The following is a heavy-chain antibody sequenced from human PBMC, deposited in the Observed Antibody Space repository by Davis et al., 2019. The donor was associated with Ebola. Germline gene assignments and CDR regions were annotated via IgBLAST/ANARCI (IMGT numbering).Heavy chain of an antibody. CDR2: SGNRRKGFTT. CDR1: GFTFTDYA. J-gene: IGHJ4*02. D-gene: IGHD4-11*01. V-gene: IGHV3-72*01. CDR3: TRDLSNSDYTAFDY. Sequence: SLKISCAASGFTFTDYAMTWVRKAPGKRLEWVGRSGNRRKGFTTEYAASVRGRFRITRDNSQNSIYLQMSSLRVDDTAVYFCTRDLSNSDYTAFDYWGQGTRVTVSS.